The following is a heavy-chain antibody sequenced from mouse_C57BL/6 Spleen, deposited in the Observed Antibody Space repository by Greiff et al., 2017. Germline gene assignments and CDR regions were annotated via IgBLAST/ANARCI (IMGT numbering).Heavy chain of an antibody. J-gene: IGHJ3*01. CDR3: ALYYGSSYAY. CDR2: IDPSDSYT. CDR1: GYTFTSYW. D-gene: IGHD1-1*01. Sequence: QVQLQQPGAELVMPGASVKLSCKASGYTFTSYWMHWVKQRPGQGLEWIGEIDPSDSYTNSNQKFKGKSTLTVDKSSSPAYMQLSSLTSEDSAVYYCALYYGSSYAYWGQGTLVTVSA. V-gene: IGHV1-69*01.